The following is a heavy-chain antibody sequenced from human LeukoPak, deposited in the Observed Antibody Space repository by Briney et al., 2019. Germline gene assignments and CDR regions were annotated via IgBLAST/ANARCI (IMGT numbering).Heavy chain of an antibody. CDR2: ISAYNGNT. V-gene: IGHV1-18*01. J-gene: IGHJ4*02. Sequence: GASVKVSCKASGYTFTSYGISWVRQAPGQGLEWMGWISAYNGNTNYAQKLQGRVTMTTDTSTSTAYMELRSLRSDDTAVYYCARVHYYGSGSSPPVDYWGQGTLVTVSS. CDR3: ARVHYYGSGSSPPVDY. D-gene: IGHD3-10*01. CDR1: GYTFTSYG.